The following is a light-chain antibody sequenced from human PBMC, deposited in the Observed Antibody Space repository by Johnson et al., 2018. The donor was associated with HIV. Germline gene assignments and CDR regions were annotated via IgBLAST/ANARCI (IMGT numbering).Light chain of an antibody. CDR1: SSNIGNNY. J-gene: IGLJ1*01. Sequence: QSMLTQPPSVSAAPGQKVTISCSGSSSNIGNNYISWYQQLPGTAPKLLIYDNNKRPSGIPDRFSASKSGTSATLGITGLQTGDEADYYCGTGDASLSAGGVFGTGTKVTVL. CDR2: DNN. V-gene: IGLV1-51*01. CDR3: GTGDASLSAGGV.